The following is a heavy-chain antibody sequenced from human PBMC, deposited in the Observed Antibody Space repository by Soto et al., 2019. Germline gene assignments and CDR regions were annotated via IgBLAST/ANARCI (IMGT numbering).Heavy chain of an antibody. CDR2: IKHSGSS. Sequence: ETLSLTCAVYAGSFSHYYWNWIRQSPGKGLEWIGKIKHSGSSNYNPSPRSRVSISVDMSKNQFSLRLTSVTAADTAVYYCARGGSSDWQVALDIWGQGTMVTVSS. CDR3: ARGGSSDWQVALDI. V-gene: IGHV4-34*01. CDR1: AGSFSHYY. D-gene: IGHD6-19*01. J-gene: IGHJ3*02.